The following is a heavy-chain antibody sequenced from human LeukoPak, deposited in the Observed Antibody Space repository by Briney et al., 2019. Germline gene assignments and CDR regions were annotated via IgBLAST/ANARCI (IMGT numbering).Heavy chain of an antibody. Sequence: GGSLRLSCAASGFTFSSYAMHWVRQAPGKGLEWVAVISYDGSNEYYADSVKGRFTISRDNSKNTLYLQMNSLRAEDTAVYYCAKEEQAMAKRLTLQGYYFDYWGQGTLVTVSS. CDR2: ISYDGSNE. D-gene: IGHD5-18*01. CDR1: GFTFSSYA. CDR3: AKEEQAMAKRLTLQGYYFDY. J-gene: IGHJ4*02. V-gene: IGHV3-30*04.